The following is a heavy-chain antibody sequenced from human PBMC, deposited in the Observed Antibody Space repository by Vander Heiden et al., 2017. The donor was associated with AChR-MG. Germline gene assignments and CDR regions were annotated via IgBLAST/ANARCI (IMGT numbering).Heavy chain of an antibody. Sequence: EVQLLASGGGLVQPGGSLILSCAASGFTFSSYARSWVGQAPGKGLEWVSAISGSGGSTYYADSVKGRFTISRDNSKNTLYLQMNSLRAEDTAVYYCAKAPRRERWLQLDFDYWGQGTLVTVSS. D-gene: IGHD1-1*01. CDR3: AKAPRRERWLQLDFDY. V-gene: IGHV3-23*01. CDR2: ISGSGGST. J-gene: IGHJ4*02. CDR1: GFTFSSYA.